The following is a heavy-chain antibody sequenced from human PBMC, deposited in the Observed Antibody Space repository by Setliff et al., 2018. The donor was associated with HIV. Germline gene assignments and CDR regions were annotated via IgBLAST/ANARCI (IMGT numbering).Heavy chain of an antibody. CDR1: GYTFTTYS. Sequence: GASVKVSCKASGYTFTTYSMHWVRQAPGQSLEWMGWINVGNGDTKYSQEFQGRVTITRDTSANTAYMELSSLRSDDMAVYFCARGALLGVFGFDHWGQGTLVTVSS. D-gene: IGHD3-10*01. V-gene: IGHV1-3*03. J-gene: IGHJ4*02. CDR2: INVGNGDT. CDR3: ARGALLGVFGFDH.